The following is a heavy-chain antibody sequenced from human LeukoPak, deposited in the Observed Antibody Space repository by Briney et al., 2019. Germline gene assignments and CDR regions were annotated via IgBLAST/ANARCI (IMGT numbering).Heavy chain of an antibody. J-gene: IGHJ4*02. CDR1: GSTFSDYY. CDR3: ARSRSSWSYYFDY. Sequence: GGSLRLSCAASGSTFSDYYMSWIRQAPGKGLEWVSYISSSGSTIYYADSVKGRFTISRDNAKNSLYLQMNSLRAEDTAVYYCARSRSSWSYYFDYWGQGTLVTVSS. D-gene: IGHD6-13*01. CDR2: ISSSGSTI. V-gene: IGHV3-11*01.